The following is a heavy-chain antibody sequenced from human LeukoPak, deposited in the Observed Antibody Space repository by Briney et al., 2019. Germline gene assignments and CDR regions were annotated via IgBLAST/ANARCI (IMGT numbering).Heavy chain of an antibody. D-gene: IGHD3-22*01. J-gene: IGHJ4*02. V-gene: IGHV4-61*02. Sequence: PLQTLSLTCIVSGDSINNDTDEWNWIRQPPGKVREGVGRMYVSGNSNYNPALKSRDSTSVDTAKSQCSLRLSSVTAADTATYFCARGSYIISSGYYRPFDNWGQGIRVIVSS. CDR3: ARGSYIISSGYYRPFDN. CDR2: MYVSGNS. CDR1: GDSINNDTDE.